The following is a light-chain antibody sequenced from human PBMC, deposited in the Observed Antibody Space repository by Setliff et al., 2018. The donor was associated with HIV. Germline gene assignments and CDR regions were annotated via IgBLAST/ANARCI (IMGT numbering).Light chain of an antibody. V-gene: IGLV2-11*01. CDR3: CAYAGNYIRV. Sequence: QSALAQPRSVSGSPGQSVTISCTGSNSDVGGYNYVSWYQQHPDKAPKLILYDVRRRLSGVHDRFSGSKSGDTASLTISGLQAHDEADYYCCAYAGNYIRVFGGGTKVTVL. CDR2: DVR. CDR1: NSDVGGYNY. J-gene: IGLJ3*02.